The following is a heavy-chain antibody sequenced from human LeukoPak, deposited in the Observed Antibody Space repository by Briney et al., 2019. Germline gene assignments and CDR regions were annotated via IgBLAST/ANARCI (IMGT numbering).Heavy chain of an antibody. Sequence: PSETLSLTCTVSGGSISNYYWSWIRQPPGKGLEWIGYIYYSGSTNYNPSLKSRVTISVDTSKNQFSLKLSSVTAADTAVYYCARSGTPYGSGSYYNGPFDYWGQGTLVTVSS. D-gene: IGHD3-10*01. CDR2: IYYSGST. CDR1: GGSISNYY. J-gene: IGHJ4*02. V-gene: IGHV4-59*08. CDR3: ARSGTPYGSGSYYNGPFDY.